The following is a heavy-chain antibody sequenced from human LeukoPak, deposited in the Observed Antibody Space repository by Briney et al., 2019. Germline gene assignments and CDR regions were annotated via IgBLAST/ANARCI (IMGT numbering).Heavy chain of an antibody. CDR2: IYYSGST. Sequence: SATLSLTCTVSGGSISSYYWSWIRQPPGKGLEWIGYIYYSGSTNYNPPLKSRVTISVDTSKNQFSLKLSSVTAADTAVYYCARDQASNWFDPWGQGTLVTVSS. J-gene: IGHJ5*02. CDR3: ARDQASNWFDP. CDR1: GGSISSYY. V-gene: IGHV4-59*01.